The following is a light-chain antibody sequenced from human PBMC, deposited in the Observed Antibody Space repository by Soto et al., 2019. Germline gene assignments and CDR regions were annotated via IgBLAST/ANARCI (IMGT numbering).Light chain of an antibody. CDR3: QQSFSPLLS. V-gene: IGKV1-39*01. Sequence: DIEMIQSPPSLSASVGDRITITCRASQSISSYLNWLQQKPGKAPNVLIFAASNLQSGVPSRFSGGGSGTDFTLTINSLQSEDSATYYCQQSFSPLLSFGGGTKVEV. J-gene: IGKJ4*01. CDR2: AAS. CDR1: QSISSY.